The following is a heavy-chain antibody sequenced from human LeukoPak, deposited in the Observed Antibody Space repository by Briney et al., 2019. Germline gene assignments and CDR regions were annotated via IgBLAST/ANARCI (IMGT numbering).Heavy chain of an antibody. Sequence: PGRSPRLLCAASGFVFSNFGMHWVRQAPGKGLEWVAVIWYDGSNKYYADSVKGRFTISRDNSKNTVYLQMNSLRVEDTAVYYCARDRAEFGEFLALGYGGQGTLVTVSS. V-gene: IGHV3-33*01. CDR2: IWYDGSNK. D-gene: IGHD3-10*01. CDR3: ARDRAEFGEFLALGY. CDR1: GFVFSNFG. J-gene: IGHJ4*02.